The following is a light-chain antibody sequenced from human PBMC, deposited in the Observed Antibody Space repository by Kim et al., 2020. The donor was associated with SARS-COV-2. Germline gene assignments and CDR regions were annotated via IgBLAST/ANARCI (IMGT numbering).Light chain of an antibody. CDR3: QQYKKWPLT. CDR1: QTVSSN. V-gene: IGKV3-15*01. CDR2: GAS. J-gene: IGKJ4*01. Sequence: EIEMTQSPATLSVSPGERVTLSCRASQTVSSNLAWYQQIPGQAPRLLIYGASTRATGFPARFSGSGSGTEFTLTISSLQSEDFAVYYCQQYKKWPLTFGGGTKVDIK.